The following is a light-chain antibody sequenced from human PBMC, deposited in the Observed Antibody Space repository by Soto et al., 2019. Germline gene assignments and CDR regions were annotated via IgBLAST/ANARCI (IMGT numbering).Light chain of an antibody. V-gene: IGKV1-5*03. J-gene: IGKJ1*01. CDR2: KTS. CDR3: QQYDSHPAT. Sequence: DVQITQSPSTLSSSVGDRVTITCRARQTIRTWLAWYQQKPGKAPQLLIYKTSSSQSGVPARFSGSGSGTEFTLTISSXQTDDFATYHCQQYDSHPATFGQGTKVDIK. CDR1: QTIRTW.